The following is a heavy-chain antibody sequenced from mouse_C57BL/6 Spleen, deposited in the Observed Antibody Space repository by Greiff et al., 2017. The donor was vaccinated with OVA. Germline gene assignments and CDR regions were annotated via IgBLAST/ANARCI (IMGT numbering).Heavy chain of an antibody. CDR2: IDPSDSYT. CDR1: GYTFTSYW. D-gene: IGHD3-2*02. V-gene: IGHV1-50*01. J-gene: IGHJ4*01. Sequence: VQLQQPGAELVKPGASVKLSCKASGYTFTSYWMQWVKQRPGQGLEWIGEIDPSDSYTNYNQKFKGKATLTVDTSSSTAYIQLSSLTSEDSAVYYCAREGSSGPYAMDYWGQGTSVTVSS. CDR3: AREGSSGPYAMDY.